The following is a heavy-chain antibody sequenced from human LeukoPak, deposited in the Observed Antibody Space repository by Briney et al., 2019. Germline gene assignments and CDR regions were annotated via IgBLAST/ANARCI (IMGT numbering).Heavy chain of an antibody. CDR2: IYTSGST. Sequence: SETLSLTCTVSGGSISSYYWSWIRQPAGKGLEWIGRIYTSGSTNYNPFLKSRVTISVDKSKNQFSLKLSSVTAADTAVYYCARDQYSSSWSHFDYWGQGTLVTVSS. CDR1: GGSISSYY. V-gene: IGHV4-4*07. J-gene: IGHJ4*02. CDR3: ARDQYSSSWSHFDY. D-gene: IGHD6-13*01.